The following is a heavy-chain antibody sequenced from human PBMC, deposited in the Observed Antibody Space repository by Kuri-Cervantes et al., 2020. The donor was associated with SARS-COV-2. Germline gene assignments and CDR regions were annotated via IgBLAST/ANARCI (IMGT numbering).Heavy chain of an antibody. V-gene: IGHV3-23*01. D-gene: IGHD1-26*01. Sequence: GGSLRLSCTASGFTFSTYAMTWVRQAPGKGLEWVSGLSGNGGSTYSADSVKGRFTISRDNSKNTIYLQMNSLRAEDTAVYYCARGELLPYYFDYWGQGTLVTVSS. J-gene: IGHJ4*02. CDR1: GFTFSTYA. CDR3: ARGELLPYYFDY. CDR2: LSGNGGST.